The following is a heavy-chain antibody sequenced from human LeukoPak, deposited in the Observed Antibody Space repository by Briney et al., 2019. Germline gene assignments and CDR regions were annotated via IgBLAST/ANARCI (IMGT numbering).Heavy chain of an antibody. CDR1: GGTFSSYA. Sequence: RSSVKVSCKASGGTFSSYAISWVRQAPGQGLEWMGRIIPIFGTADYAQKFQGRVTITTDESTSTAYMELSSLRSEDTAVYYCARDRGRRPHYYYMDVWGKGTTVTVSS. CDR2: IIPIFGTA. CDR3: ARDRGRRPHYYYMDV. J-gene: IGHJ6*03. V-gene: IGHV1-69*05. D-gene: IGHD6-25*01.